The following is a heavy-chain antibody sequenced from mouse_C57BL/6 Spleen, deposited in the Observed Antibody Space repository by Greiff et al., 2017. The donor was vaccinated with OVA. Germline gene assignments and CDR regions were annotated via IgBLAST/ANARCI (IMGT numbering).Heavy chain of an antibody. CDR1: GFTFTDYY. D-gene: IGHD4-1*01. V-gene: IGHV7-3*01. CDR2: IRNKANGYTT. J-gene: IGHJ4*01. Sequence: EVKLMESGGGLVQPGGSLSLSCAASGFTFTDYYMSWVRQPPGKALEWLGFIRNKANGYTTEYSASVKGRFTISRDNSQSILYLQMNALRAEDRATYYCARDGVGRDAMDYWGQGTSVTVSS. CDR3: ARDGVGRDAMDY.